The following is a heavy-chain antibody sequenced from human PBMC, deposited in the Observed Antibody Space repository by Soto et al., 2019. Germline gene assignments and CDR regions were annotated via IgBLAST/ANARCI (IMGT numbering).Heavy chain of an antibody. D-gene: IGHD4-17*01. J-gene: IGHJ4*02. CDR2: IYSSGSA. Sequence: SETLSLTCTVSGGSIYTYSWTWLRQPAGKGLEWIGHIYSSGSANYNPSLKSRVSMSVDTSKNQFSLKLNSVTTADTALYYCARTTAVPNTLRSRYFFDYWGQGTLVTVSS. CDR3: ARTTAVPNTLRSRYFFDY. CDR1: GGSIYTYS. V-gene: IGHV4-4*07.